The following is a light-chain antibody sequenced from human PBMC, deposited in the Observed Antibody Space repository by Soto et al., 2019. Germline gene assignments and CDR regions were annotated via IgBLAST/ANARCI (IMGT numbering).Light chain of an antibody. Sequence: DIVLTQFPATLSLSPGERATLSCRASQSIGTYLAWYQHKPGQAPRLLIYDASNRAIAIPARLSGSGSRTDFAITISSLEPEDFAVYYCQQRSDWSPISSGHGTRLEIK. V-gene: IGKV3-11*01. CDR1: QSIGTY. CDR2: DAS. J-gene: IGKJ5*01. CDR3: QQRSDWSPIS.